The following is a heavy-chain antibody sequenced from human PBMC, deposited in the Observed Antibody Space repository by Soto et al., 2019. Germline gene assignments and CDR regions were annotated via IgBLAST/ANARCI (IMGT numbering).Heavy chain of an antibody. Sequence: GGSLRLSCVASRVTFTSYAMSWVRQAPGKGLEWVAAISASGGATIHADSVKGRLTISRDNSKNTLYLQMNSLRAEDTAVYYCAQDAEGGSLFRGAFDYWGQGTQVTVSS. CDR2: ISASGGAT. D-gene: IGHD1-26*01. CDR3: AQDAEGGSLFRGAFDY. J-gene: IGHJ4*02. V-gene: IGHV3-23*01. CDR1: RVTFTSYA.